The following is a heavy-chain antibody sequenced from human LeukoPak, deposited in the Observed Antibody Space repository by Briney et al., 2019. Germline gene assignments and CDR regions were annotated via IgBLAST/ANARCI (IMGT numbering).Heavy chain of an antibody. CDR2: IYSGGTT. Sequence: GGSLRLSCAVSEFTVSSNYMSWVRQAPGQGLEWVSVIYSGGTTYYADSVKGRFTISRDNSKNTLYLQMNSLRAEDTAVYYCASMRSFYFDYWGQGTLVTVSS. J-gene: IGHJ4*02. V-gene: IGHV3-66*01. D-gene: IGHD3-10*01. CDR3: ASMRSFYFDY. CDR1: EFTVSSNY.